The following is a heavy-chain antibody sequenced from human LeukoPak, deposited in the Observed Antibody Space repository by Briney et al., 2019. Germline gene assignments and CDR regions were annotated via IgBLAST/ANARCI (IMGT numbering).Heavy chain of an antibody. J-gene: IGHJ4*02. CDR2: ISSSGSTI. V-gene: IGHV3-48*03. Sequence: GGSLRLSCAASGFTFSSYEMNWVRQAPGKGLEWVSYISSSGSTIYYADSVKGRFTISRDNAKNSLYLQMNSLRAEDTAVYYCARSSGYYSNFDYWGQGTLVTVSS. CDR3: ARSSGYYSNFDY. D-gene: IGHD3-22*01. CDR1: GFTFSSYE.